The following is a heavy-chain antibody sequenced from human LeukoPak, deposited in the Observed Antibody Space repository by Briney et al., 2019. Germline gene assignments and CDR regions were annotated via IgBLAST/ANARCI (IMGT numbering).Heavy chain of an antibody. CDR2: INPNSGGT. CDR3: ARGQDTAMVSYYYYGMDV. V-gene: IGHV1-2*02. J-gene: IGHJ6*02. Sequence: ASVKVSCKASGYTFTGYYMHWARQAPGQGLEWMGWINPNSGGTNYAQKFQGRVTMTRDTSISTAYMELSRLRSDDTAVYYCARGQDTAMVSYYYYGMDVWGQGTTVTVSS. D-gene: IGHD5-18*01. CDR1: GYTFTGYY.